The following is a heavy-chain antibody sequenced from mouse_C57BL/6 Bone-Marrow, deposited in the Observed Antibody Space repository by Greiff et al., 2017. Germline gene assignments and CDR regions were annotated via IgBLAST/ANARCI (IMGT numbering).Heavy chain of an antibody. CDR3: AREGGGNYWYFDV. D-gene: IGHD1-1*02. J-gene: IGHJ1*03. Sequence: QVQLKESGAELVRPGTSVKMSCKASGYTFTNYWIGWAKQRPGHGLEWIGDIYPGGGYTNYNEKFKGKATLTADKSSSTAYMQFSSLTSEDSAIYYCAREGGGNYWYFDVGGTGTTVTVSS. CDR2: IYPGGGYT. V-gene: IGHV1-63*01. CDR1: GYTFTNYW.